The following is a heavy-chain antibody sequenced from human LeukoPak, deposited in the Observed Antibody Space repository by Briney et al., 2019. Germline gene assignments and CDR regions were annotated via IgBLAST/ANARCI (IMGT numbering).Heavy chain of an antibody. CDR3: AKDRPCTTCSPSDY. CDR1: GFTFSSFA. J-gene: IGHJ4*02. D-gene: IGHD2-2*01. CDR2: ISSGFST. V-gene: IGHV3-23*01. Sequence: GGSLRLSCAASGFTFSSFAMSWVRQAPGKGLEWVSSISSGFSTYYADSVKGQFTISRDNSKNTLYLQMNSLRAEDTAVYYCAKDRPCTTCSPSDYWGQATLVTVSS.